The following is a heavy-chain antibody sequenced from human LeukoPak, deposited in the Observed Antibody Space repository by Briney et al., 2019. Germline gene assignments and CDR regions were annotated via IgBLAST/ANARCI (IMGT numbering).Heavy chain of an antibody. V-gene: IGHV3-53*04. Sequence: GGSLRLSCAASGISVSNDYMSWVRQAPGKGLERVSAIYADGYTRDAASVKGRFSISRHNSKNTVYFQMDNLRPEDTAVYYCARDRRGEKDFDVWGPGTMVTVSS. CDR2: IYADGYT. CDR1: GISVSNDY. CDR3: ARDRRGEKDFDV. J-gene: IGHJ3*01.